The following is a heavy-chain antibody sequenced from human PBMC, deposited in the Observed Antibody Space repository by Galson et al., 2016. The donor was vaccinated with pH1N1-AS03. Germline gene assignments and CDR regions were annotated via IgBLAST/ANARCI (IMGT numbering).Heavy chain of an antibody. V-gene: IGHV1-2*04. CDR2: INTDSGVT. J-gene: IGHJ6*02. Sequence: SVKVSCKASGYIFTGFYVHWVRQAPGQGLEWMGWINTDSGVTNYAQKFEAWVTMTRDTSVSTAYMGLYGLKSGDTAVYYCARDPRGPCTSATCPTTYYFGMDVCGQGTTVIVFS. D-gene: IGHD2-2*01. CDR3: ARDPRGPCTSATCPTTYYFGMDV. CDR1: GYIFTGFY.